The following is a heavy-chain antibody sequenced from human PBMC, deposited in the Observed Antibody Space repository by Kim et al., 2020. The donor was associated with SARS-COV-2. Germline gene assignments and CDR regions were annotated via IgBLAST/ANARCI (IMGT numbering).Heavy chain of an antibody. V-gene: IGHV4-34*01. CDR2: INHSGST. D-gene: IGHD6-13*01. CDR1: GGSFSGYY. CDR3: AGGGTGEYSSSWYKYYYYG. J-gene: IGHJ6*01. Sequence: SETLSLTCAVYGGSFSGYYWSWIRQPPGKGLEWIGEINHSGSTNYNPSLKSRVTISVDTSKNQSSLKLSSVPAADTTVYYCAGGGTGEYSSSWYKYYYYG.